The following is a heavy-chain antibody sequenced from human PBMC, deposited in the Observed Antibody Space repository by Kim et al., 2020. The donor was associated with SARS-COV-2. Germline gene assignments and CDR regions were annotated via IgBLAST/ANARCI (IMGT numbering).Heavy chain of an antibody. D-gene: IGHD1-26*01. CDR2: INAGNGNT. J-gene: IGHJ6*02. V-gene: IGHV1-3*01. CDR1: GYTFTSYA. CDR3: ARSGSGSYWVGYYYYYGMDV. Sequence: ASVKVSCKASGYTFTSYAMHWVRQAPGQRLEWMGWINAGNGNTKYSQKFQGRVTITRDTSASTAYMELSSLRSEDTAVYYCARSGSGSYWVGYYYYYGMDVWGQGTTVTVSS.